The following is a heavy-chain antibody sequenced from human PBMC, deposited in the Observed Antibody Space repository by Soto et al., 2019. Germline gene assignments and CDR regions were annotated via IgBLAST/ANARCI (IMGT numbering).Heavy chain of an antibody. Sequence: ASVKVSCKASGYIFTSYALHWVRQAPGQDLEWMSWISAGNANTKYSQKFQGRVTITRDTSAGTAHMELSSLRSEDTAVYYCARGSTCSSGSCALDFWGQGTLVTVSS. CDR1: GYIFTSYA. CDR3: ARGSTCSSGSCALDF. CDR2: ISAGNANT. D-gene: IGHD2-15*01. V-gene: IGHV1-3*01. J-gene: IGHJ4*02.